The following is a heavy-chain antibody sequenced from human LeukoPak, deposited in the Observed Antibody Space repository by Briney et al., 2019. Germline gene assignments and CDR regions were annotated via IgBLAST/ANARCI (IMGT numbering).Heavy chain of an antibody. CDR3: AKDYYDFWSGYYTDY. Sequence: PGGSLRLSCAASGFTFSSYAMSWVRQAPGKGLEWASAISGSGGSTYYADSVKGRFTISRDNSKNTLYLQMNCLRAEDTAVYYCAKDYYDFWSGYYTDYWGQGTLVTVSS. D-gene: IGHD3-3*01. CDR2: ISGSGGST. J-gene: IGHJ4*02. CDR1: GFTFSSYA. V-gene: IGHV3-23*01.